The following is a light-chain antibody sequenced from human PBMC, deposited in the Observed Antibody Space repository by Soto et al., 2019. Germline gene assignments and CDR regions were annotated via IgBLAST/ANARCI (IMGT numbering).Light chain of an antibody. J-gene: IGKJ2*01. V-gene: IGKV3-15*01. CDR3: QQYNKWPRT. CDR2: GAS. Sequence: EIVLTQSPGTLSLSPGERATLSCRASESVSNNYLAWYQQKPGQAPRLLIYGASTTATGIPARFSGSGSGTEFTLTISSLQSEDFAVYNCQQYNKWPRTFGQGTKV. CDR1: ESVSNN.